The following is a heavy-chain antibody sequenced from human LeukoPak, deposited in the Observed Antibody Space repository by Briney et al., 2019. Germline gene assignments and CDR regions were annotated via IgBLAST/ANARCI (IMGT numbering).Heavy chain of an antibody. CDR2: ISGNDGST. V-gene: IGHV3-23*01. J-gene: IGHJ4*02. D-gene: IGHD6-13*01. CDR1: GLTFSSFG. CDR3: AKGEYSSSWYLGIY. Sequence: PGGSLRLSCAASGLTFSSFGMSWVRQAPGKGLEWVSSISGNDGSTYYAGSMRARFTISRDNSKNTLYLQMNSLRAEDTAVYYCAKGEYSSSWYLGIYWGQGTLVTVSS.